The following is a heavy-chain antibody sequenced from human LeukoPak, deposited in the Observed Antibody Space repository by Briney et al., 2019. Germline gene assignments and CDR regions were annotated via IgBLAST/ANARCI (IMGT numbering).Heavy chain of an antibody. J-gene: IGHJ3*02. CDR1: GYSFTSNV. CDR3: ARFGLGKHIEVAGTPFDI. CDR2: ISAYNGNT. D-gene: IGHD6-19*01. V-gene: IGHV1-18*01. Sequence: ASVKVSCKASGYSFTSNVISWVRQAPGQGLEWMGWISAYNGNTNYAQKLQGRVTMTTDTSTSTAYMELRSLRSDDTAVYYCARFGLGKHIEVAGTPFDIWGQGTMVTVSS.